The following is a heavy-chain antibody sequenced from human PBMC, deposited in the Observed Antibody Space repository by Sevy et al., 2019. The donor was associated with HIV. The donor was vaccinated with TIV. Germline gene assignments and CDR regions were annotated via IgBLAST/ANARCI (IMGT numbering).Heavy chain of an antibody. D-gene: IGHD3-10*01. J-gene: IGHJ4*02. Sequence: ASVKVSCKASGYTFTGYYMHWVRQAPGQGLEWMGWINPNSGGTNYAQKFQGRVTMTRDTSISTAYMELSRLRSDDTAVYYCARAYYGSGSYFSVGYWGQGTLVTVSS. CDR3: ARAYYGSGSYFSVGY. CDR2: INPNSGGT. CDR1: GYTFTGYY. V-gene: IGHV1-2*02.